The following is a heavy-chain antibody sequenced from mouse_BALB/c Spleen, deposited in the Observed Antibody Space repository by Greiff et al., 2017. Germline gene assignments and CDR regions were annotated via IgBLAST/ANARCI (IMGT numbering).Heavy chain of an antibody. Sequence: VQLQQSGPELVKPGASVKISCKASGYAFSSSWMNWVKQRPGQGLEWIGRIYPGDGDTNYNGKFKGKATLTADKSSSTAYMQLSSLTSVDSAVYFCARGGVVAHWYFDVWGAGTTVTVSS. D-gene: IGHD1-1*01. V-gene: IGHV1-82*01. CDR3: ARGGVVAHWYFDV. CDR1: GYAFSSSW. J-gene: IGHJ1*01. CDR2: IYPGDGDT.